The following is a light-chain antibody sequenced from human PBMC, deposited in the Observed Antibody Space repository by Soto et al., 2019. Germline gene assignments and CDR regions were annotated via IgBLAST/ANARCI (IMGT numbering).Light chain of an antibody. CDR3: HQYAWSPLT. Sequence: IVLTQSPGTLSLSPGERATLSCRASQSVPKSYLGWYQQRPGQALRLLIYDVSNRATGSPDRSSGSESGTDYTLTISRLEPDDFALYYCHQYAWSPLTFGQGTRLEIK. CDR1: QSVPKSY. J-gene: IGKJ5*01. V-gene: IGKV3-20*01. CDR2: DVS.